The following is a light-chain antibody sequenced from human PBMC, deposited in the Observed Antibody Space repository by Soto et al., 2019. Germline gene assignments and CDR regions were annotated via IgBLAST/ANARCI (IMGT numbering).Light chain of an antibody. CDR2: DVS. J-gene: IGLJ1*01. V-gene: IGLV2-14*01. CDR1: SSDVGGYNY. Sequence: QSALTQPASVSGSPGQSITISCTGTSSDVGGYNYVSWYQQHPGKAPKLMIYDVSNRPSGISNRFSGSKSGITASLTISGLLPEDEADYYCTSYTSSNTYVFGPGTKVTVL. CDR3: TSYTSSNTYV.